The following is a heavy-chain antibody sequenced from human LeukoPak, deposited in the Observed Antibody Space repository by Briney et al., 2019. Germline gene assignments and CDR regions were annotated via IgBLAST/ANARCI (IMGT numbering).Heavy chain of an antibody. CDR3: ARAEGPLDY. J-gene: IGHJ4*02. CDR2: IYYSGST. CDR1: GGSISSYY. V-gene: IGHV4-59*12. Sequence: SETLSLTCTVSGGSISSYYWSWIRQPPGKGLEWIGYIYYSGSTNHNPSLKSRVTISVDTSKNQFSLKLSSVTAADTAVYYCARAEGPLDYWGQGTLVTVSS.